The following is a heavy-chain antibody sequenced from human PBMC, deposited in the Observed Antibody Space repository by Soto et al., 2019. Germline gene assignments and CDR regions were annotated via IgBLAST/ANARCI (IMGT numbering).Heavy chain of an antibody. V-gene: IGHV2-70*11. Sequence: TLSLTCTVSGGSISSYYWSWIRQPPGKALEWLARIDWDDDKYYSTSLKTRLTTSKDTSKNQVVLTMTNMDPVDTATYYCARIRVEMATITFFHYYSGMDVWGQGTTVTVSS. CDR3: ARIRVEMATITFFHYYSGMDV. CDR2: IDWDDDK. D-gene: IGHD5-12*01. CDR1: GGSISSYY. J-gene: IGHJ6*02.